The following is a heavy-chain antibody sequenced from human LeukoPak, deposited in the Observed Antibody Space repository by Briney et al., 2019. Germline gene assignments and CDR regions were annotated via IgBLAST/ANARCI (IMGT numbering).Heavy chain of an antibody. CDR3: ARVSKYQMSRTLDP. J-gene: IGHJ5*02. D-gene: IGHD2-2*01. V-gene: IGHV3-21*01. Sequence: PGGSLSLSCAASGFTFSSYSMNWVRQAPGKRLEWVSSISSSSSYIYYADSVKGRFTISRDNAKNSLYLQMNSLRAEDTAVYYCARVSKYQMSRTLDPWGQGTLVTVSS. CDR1: GFTFSSYS. CDR2: ISSSSSYI.